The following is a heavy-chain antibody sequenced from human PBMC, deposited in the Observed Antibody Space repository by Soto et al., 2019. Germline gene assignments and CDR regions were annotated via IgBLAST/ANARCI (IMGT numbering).Heavy chain of an antibody. CDR2: IYYSGST. D-gene: IGHD4-17*01. J-gene: IGHJ4*02. Sequence: PSDPLSLTCTVSGRSIRSSRYYWVWIRQPPGKGLEWIGSIYYSGSTYYNPSLKSRVTISVDTSKNQFSLKLSSVTAADTAVYYCARRPFSYGDYVSNFDYWGQGTLVTVS. V-gene: IGHV4-39*01. CDR1: GRSIRSSRYY. CDR3: ARRPFSYGDYVSNFDY.